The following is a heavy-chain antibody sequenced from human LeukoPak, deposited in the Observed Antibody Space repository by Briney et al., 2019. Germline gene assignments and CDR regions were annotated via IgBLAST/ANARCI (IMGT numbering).Heavy chain of an antibody. CDR1: GFTFSDYG. Sequence: SGGSLRLSCAASGFTFSDYGMHWVRQAPGKGVEWVAVIWYNGRNEYYADSVKGRVTISRDNSKNTLFLQMNSLKVEDTAVYYCAQGGGYSYGMGRIDYWGRGTLVTVSS. CDR2: IWYNGRNE. CDR3: AQGGGYSYGMGRIDY. D-gene: IGHD5-18*01. V-gene: IGHV3-33*06. J-gene: IGHJ4*02.